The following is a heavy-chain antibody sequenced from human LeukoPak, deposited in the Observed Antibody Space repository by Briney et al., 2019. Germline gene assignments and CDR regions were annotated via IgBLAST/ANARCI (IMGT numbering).Heavy chain of an antibody. D-gene: IGHD3-22*01. CDR2: INWNGGST. J-gene: IGHJ3*02. Sequence: GGPLRLSCAASGFTLDDYEMSWVRQPPGKGLEWVSGINWNGGSTDYAYSVKGRFTISRDNANNSMYLQMNSLRAADRALYYCAREGVGYYGSSGPGDAFDIWGQGKMVTVSS. CDR3: AREGVGYYGSSGPGDAFDI. CDR1: GFTLDDYE. V-gene: IGHV3-20*04.